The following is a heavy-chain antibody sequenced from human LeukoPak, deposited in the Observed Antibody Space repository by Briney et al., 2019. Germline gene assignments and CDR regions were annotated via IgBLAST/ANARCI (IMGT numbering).Heavy chain of an antibody. J-gene: IGHJ4*02. V-gene: IGHV3-7*03. CDR3: ARVPRGYDILTGYYPLYFDY. CDR2: IKQEGSEK. Sequence: GGSLRLSCAAPGFTFSSYWMSWVRQAPGKGLEWVANIKQEGSEKYYVDSVKGRFTISRDNAKNSLYLQMNSLRAEDTAVYYCARVPRGYDILTGYYPLYFDYGAREPWSPSPQ. D-gene: IGHD3-9*01. CDR1: GFTFSSYW.